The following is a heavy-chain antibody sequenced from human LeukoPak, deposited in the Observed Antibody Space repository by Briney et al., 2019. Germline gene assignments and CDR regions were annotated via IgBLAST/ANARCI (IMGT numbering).Heavy chain of an antibody. CDR3: ARYAGSD. CDR1: GFTVSSNF. Sequence: GGSLRLSCAASGFTVSSNFMSWVRQAPGKGLEWVSVINSGGTTYYAASVKGRFTISRDNSKNTLYLQMDSLRAEDTAVYYCARYAGSDWGQGTLVTVSS. V-gene: IGHV3-66*01. D-gene: IGHD1-14*01. CDR2: INSGGTT. J-gene: IGHJ4*02.